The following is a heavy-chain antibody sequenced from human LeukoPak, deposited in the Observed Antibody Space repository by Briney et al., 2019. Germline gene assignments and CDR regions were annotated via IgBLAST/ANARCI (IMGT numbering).Heavy chain of an antibody. CDR3: TRGYYYDSSGSVAPFDY. D-gene: IGHD3-22*01. J-gene: IGHJ4*02. CDR1: GFTFRSYW. V-gene: IGHV3-74*01. Sequence: PGGSLRLSCAASGFTFRSYWMHWVRQAPGKGLVWVSRINSDGSSTSYADSVKGRFTISRDNAKNTLYLQMNSLRAEDTAVYYCTRGYYYDSSGSVAPFDYWGQGTLVTVSS. CDR2: INSDGSST.